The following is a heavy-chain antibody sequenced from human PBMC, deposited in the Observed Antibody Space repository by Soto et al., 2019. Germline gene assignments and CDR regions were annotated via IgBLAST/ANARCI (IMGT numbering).Heavy chain of an antibody. CDR2: IVPIVDTS. CDR1: GGTFSSYA. D-gene: IGHD2-15*01. Sequence: QVQLVQSGAEVRQPASSVKVSCKTSGGTFSSYAISWVRQAPGQGLEWMGGIVPIVDTSTYAQKFQGRVTITGDESTSTVYMELSSLRSDDTAVYYCVRVVAIPGSPDNWGQGTLVTV. CDR3: VRVVAIPGSPDN. V-gene: IGHV1-69*12. J-gene: IGHJ4*02.